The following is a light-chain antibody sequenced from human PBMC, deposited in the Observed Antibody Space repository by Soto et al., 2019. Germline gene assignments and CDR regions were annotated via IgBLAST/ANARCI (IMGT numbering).Light chain of an antibody. CDR3: SSFTSSSTQV. V-gene: IGLV2-14*01. J-gene: IGLJ1*01. CDR2: EVS. Sequence: QSALTQPASVSGSPGQSITISCTGTSSDVGCYNYVSWYQQHPGKVPKLMIYEVSNRPSGVVNRFSGSKSGNKASLTISGLQAEDEADYYCSSFTSSSTQVFGTGTKVTVL. CDR1: SSDVGCYNY.